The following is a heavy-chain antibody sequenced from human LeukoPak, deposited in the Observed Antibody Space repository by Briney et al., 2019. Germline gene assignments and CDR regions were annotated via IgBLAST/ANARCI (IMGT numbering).Heavy chain of an antibody. CDR2: IWYDGSNK. V-gene: IGHV3-33*06. Sequence: PGGSLRLSCAASGFTFSNYGMHWVRQAPGKGLEWVAVIWYDGSNKYYADSVKGRFTISRDNSMNTLYLQMDSLGAEDTAVYYCAKPYDSTNYYFDYWGQGTLVTVSS. CDR3: AKPYDSTNYYFDY. J-gene: IGHJ4*02. CDR1: GFTFSNYG. D-gene: IGHD3-22*01.